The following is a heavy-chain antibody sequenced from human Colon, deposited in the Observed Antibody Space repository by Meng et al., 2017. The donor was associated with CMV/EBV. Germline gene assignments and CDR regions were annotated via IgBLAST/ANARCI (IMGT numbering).Heavy chain of an antibody. J-gene: IGHJ4*02. D-gene: IGHD2-21*02. Sequence: CAVPWVSVSNNNAAWNWIRQSPSRGLEWLGRTFYRSKWKNDYAKSVKGRITINADTSKNQFSLQLNYVTPEDTAVYYCARDWVGTTDFWGQGTLVTVSS. CDR3: ARDWVGTTDF. CDR2: TFYRSKWKN. V-gene: IGHV6-1*01. CDR1: WVSVSNNNAA.